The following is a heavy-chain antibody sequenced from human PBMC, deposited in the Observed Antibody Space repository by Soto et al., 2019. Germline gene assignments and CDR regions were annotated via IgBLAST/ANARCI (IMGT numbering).Heavy chain of an antibody. V-gene: IGHV3-23*01. D-gene: IGHD4-4*01. Sequence: GGSLRLSCAASGFTVSSYAMSWVRQAPGKGLEWVSAISGSGGSTYYADSVKGRFTISRDNSKNTLYLQMNSLRAEDTAVYYCAKDSPLTTVYYYYYMDVWGKGTTVTVSS. CDR3: AKDSPLTTVYYYYYMDV. CDR2: ISGSGGST. CDR1: GFTVSSYA. J-gene: IGHJ6*03.